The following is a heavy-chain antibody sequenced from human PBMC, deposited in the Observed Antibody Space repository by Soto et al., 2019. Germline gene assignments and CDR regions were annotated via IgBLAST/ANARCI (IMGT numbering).Heavy chain of an antibody. CDR2: TTTYNGNT. V-gene: IGHV1-18*01. D-gene: IGHD3-10*01. CDR3: ARGEYYYGSGSREYYFDY. J-gene: IGHJ4*02. CDR1: GYSFTSYG. Sequence: QAPLEQSGAEVKKPGASVKVSCKASGYSFTSYGITWVRQAPGQQLEWMGWTTTYNGNTNYAQKFQGRVTMTTDTTTNTAYMELRRLRSDDTAVYYCARGEYYYGSGSREYYFDYWGQGTLVTVSS.